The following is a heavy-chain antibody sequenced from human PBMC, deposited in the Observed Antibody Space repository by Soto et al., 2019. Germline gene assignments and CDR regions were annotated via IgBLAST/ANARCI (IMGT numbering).Heavy chain of an antibody. D-gene: IGHD3-22*01. CDR2: ISADNGNT. CDR1: GYTFTSYG. CDR3: AFLIVADGIYNWLDP. V-gene: IGHV1-18*01. J-gene: IGHJ5*02. Sequence: QVPLVQSGAEVKNPGASVKVSCKASGYTFTSYGISWVRQAPGQRLEWMGWISADNGNTNYAQKFQGRVTMTTATSTCTAYVEVRSLRPDDTAMYYCAFLIVADGIYNWLDPWGQGSLVTVSS.